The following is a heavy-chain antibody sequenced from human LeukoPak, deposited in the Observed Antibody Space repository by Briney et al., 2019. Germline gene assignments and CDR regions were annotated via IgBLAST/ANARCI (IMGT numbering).Heavy chain of an antibody. CDR3: ARSERIIMILGGAFDI. CDR2: IYYSGST. J-gene: IGHJ3*02. CDR1: GDSISSYY. V-gene: IGHV4-59*08. D-gene: IGHD3-22*01. Sequence: SETLSLTCTVSGDSISSYYWSWIRQPPGKGLERIGYIYYSGSTNYSPSLKSRVTISVDTSKNQFSLKLSSVTAADTAVYYCARSERIIMILGGAFDIWGQGTVVTVSS.